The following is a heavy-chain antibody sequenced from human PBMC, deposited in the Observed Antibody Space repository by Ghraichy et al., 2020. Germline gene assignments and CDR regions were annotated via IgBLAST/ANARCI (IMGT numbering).Heavy chain of an antibody. Sequence: SETLSLTCAVSGYSISSGYWWGWIRQPPGKGLEWVGYIYSSGGTYYNPSLKSRITMSVDTSKNQFSLNLRSVTAVDSGIYFCAKYTSSPDAHYFDSWGQGILVTVSS. CDR2: IYSSGGT. D-gene: IGHD6-13*01. CDR1: GYSISSGYW. V-gene: IGHV4-28*04. J-gene: IGHJ4*02. CDR3: AKYTSSPDAHYFDS.